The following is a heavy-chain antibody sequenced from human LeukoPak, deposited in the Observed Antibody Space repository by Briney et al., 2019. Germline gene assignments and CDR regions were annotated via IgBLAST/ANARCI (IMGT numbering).Heavy chain of an antibody. CDR1: GFTFSAYN. J-gene: IGHJ6*02. V-gene: IGHV3-21*01. Sequence: GGSLRLSCAASGFTFSAYNMNWVRQAPGKGLEWVSSISSTTGHVNYADAVQGRFTISRDNAKKSLYLQMNSLRAEDTAVYYCAVDYDFWGGSFSPTDDAMDAWGQGTTVTVSS. CDR2: ISSTTGHV. CDR3: AVDYDFWGGSFSPTDDAMDA. D-gene: IGHD3-3*01.